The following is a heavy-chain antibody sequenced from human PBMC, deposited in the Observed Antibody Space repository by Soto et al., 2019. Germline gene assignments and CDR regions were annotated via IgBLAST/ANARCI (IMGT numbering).Heavy chain of an antibody. CDR3: ARRYCSGGSCYYYYYGMDV. D-gene: IGHD2-15*01. J-gene: IGHJ6*02. V-gene: IGHV3-30-3*01. CDR2: ISYDGSNK. CDR1: GFTFSSYA. Sequence: QVQLVESGGGVVQPGRSLRLSCAASGFTFSSYAMHWVRQAPGKGLEWVAVISYDGSNKYYADSVKGRFTISRDNSKNPLYLQMNSLRAEDTAVYYCARRYCSGGSCYYYYYGMDVWGQGTTVTVSS.